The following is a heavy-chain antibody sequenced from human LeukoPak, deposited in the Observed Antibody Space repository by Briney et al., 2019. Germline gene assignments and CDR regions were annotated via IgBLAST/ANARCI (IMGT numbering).Heavy chain of an antibody. CDR1: GGTFSSYA. CDR3: ARDLEGYGGIFDY. J-gene: IGHJ4*02. V-gene: IGHV1-69*06. D-gene: IGHD4-23*01. CDR2: IIPIFGTA. Sequence: ASVKVSCKASGGTFSSYAISWVRQAPGQGLEWMGGIIPIFGTANYAQKFQGRVTITADTSTSTAYMELRSLRSDDTAVYYCARDLEGYGGIFDYWGQGTLVTVSS.